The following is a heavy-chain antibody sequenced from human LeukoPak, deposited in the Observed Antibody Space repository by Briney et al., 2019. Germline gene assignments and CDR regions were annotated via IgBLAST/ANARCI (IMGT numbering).Heavy chain of an antibody. CDR3: ASGPSYLKYFEY. Sequence: GGSLRLSCAASGFIFSNFGMHWVRQAPGRGLEWVAVIWHDGSDKYYADSVKGRFTISRDNSKNALYLQGNSLRAEDTAVYYCASGPSYLKYFEYWGPGTLVIVSS. D-gene: IGHD2/OR15-2a*01. CDR1: GFIFSNFG. J-gene: IGHJ4*02. V-gene: IGHV3-33*01. CDR2: IWHDGSDK.